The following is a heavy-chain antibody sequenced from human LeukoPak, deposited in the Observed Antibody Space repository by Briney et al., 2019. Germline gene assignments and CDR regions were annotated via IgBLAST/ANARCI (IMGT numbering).Heavy chain of an antibody. D-gene: IGHD6-25*01. V-gene: IGHV3-21*01. Sequence: PGGSLRLSCAASGFTFSSYTMNWVRQAPGKGLEWVSIISSGSSYIHYADSVKGRFTISRDNAKNTLYLQMNSLRAEDTAVYYCARRSAAKAAFDIWGQGTKVTVSS. CDR3: ARRSAAKAAFDI. J-gene: IGHJ3*02. CDR2: ISSGSSYI. CDR1: GFTFSSYT.